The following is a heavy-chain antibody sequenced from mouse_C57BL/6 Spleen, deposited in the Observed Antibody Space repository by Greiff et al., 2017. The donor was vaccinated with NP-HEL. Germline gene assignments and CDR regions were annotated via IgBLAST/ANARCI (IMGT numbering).Heavy chain of an antibody. CDR3: ARSLGPYYFDY. CDR1: GYTFTSYW. J-gene: IGHJ2*01. CDR2: IYPSDSET. Sequence: QVQLQQSGAELVRPGSSVKLSCKASGYTFTSYWMDWVKQRPGQGLEWIGNIYPSDSETHYNQKFKDKATLTVDKSSSTAYMQLSSLTSEDSAVYYCARSLGPYYFDYWGQGTTLTVSS. D-gene: IGHD4-1*01. V-gene: IGHV1-61*01.